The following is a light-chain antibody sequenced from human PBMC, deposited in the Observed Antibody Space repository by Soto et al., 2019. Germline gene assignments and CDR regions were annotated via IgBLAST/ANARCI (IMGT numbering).Light chain of an antibody. CDR3: QKYNSAPLT. Sequence: DVQMTQSPSSLSASVGDRVTITCRASQGIAPYLAWFQQKPGKVPRLLIYATSTLQSGVPSRFSGSGSRTYFTLTISSLQPEDVATYYCQKYNSAPLTFGGGTKVEIK. V-gene: IGKV1-27*01. CDR2: ATS. J-gene: IGKJ4*01. CDR1: QGIAPY.